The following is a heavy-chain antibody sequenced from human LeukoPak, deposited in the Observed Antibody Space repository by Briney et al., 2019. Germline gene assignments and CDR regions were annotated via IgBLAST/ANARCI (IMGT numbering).Heavy chain of an antibody. Sequence: ASVKVSCKASGYTFTGYYMHWVRQAPGQGLEWMGWINPNSGGTNYAQKFQGRVTMTRDTSISTAYMELSRLRSDDTAVYYCARDTSGPMYSSGWYDYWGQGNLVTVSS. V-gene: IGHV1-2*02. J-gene: IGHJ4*02. D-gene: IGHD6-19*01. CDR2: INPNSGGT. CDR3: ARDTSGPMYSSGWYDY. CDR1: GYTFTGYY.